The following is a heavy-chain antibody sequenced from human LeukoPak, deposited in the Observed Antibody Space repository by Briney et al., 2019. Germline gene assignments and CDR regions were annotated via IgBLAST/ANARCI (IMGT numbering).Heavy chain of an antibody. V-gene: IGHV3-11*04. Sequence: LSLTCTVSGGSISSSSYYWGWIRQPPGKGLEWVSYISGSGRTIYYANSVKGRFTISRDNAKNSLYLQMNSLRADDTAVYYCARLDASGLDYWGQGTLVTVSS. J-gene: IGHJ4*02. D-gene: IGHD6-19*01. CDR3: ARLDASGLDY. CDR1: GGSISSSSYY. CDR2: ISGSGRTI.